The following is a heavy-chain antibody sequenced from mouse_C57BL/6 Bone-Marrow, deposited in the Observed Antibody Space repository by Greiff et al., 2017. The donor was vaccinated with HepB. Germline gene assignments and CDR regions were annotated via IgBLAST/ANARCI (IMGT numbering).Heavy chain of an antibody. D-gene: IGHD1-1*01. CDR1: GFTSSDYG. V-gene: IGHV5-17*01. J-gene: IGHJ4*01. Sequence: DVMLVESGGGLVKPGGSLKLSCAASGFTSSDYGMHWVRQAPEKGLEWVAYISSGSSTIYYADTVKGRFTISRDNAKNTLFLQMTSLRSEDTAMYYCASLHYYGSRGYAMDYWGQGTSVTVSS. CDR3: ASLHYYGSRGYAMDY. CDR2: ISSGSSTI.